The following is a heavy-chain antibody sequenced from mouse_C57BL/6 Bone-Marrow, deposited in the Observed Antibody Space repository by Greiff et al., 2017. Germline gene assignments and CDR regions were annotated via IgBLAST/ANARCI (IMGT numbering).Heavy chain of an antibody. Sequence: QVQLQQPGAELVRPGSSVKLSCKASGYTFTSYWMDWVKQRPGQGLAWIGNIYPSDSETHYNQKFKDKATLTVDKSSSTAYMQLSSLTSEDSAVYSCAREDSNYVGFAYWGQGTLVTVSA. J-gene: IGHJ3*01. CDR2: IYPSDSET. CDR3: AREDSNYVGFAY. CDR1: GYTFTSYW. D-gene: IGHD2-5*01. V-gene: IGHV1-61*01.